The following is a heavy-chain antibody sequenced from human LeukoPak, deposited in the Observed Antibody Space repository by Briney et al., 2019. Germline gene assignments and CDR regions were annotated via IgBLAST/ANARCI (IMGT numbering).Heavy chain of an antibody. CDR3: ARVGCGGGSCYNDY. D-gene: IGHD2-15*01. V-gene: IGHV4-59*01. Sequence: SETLSLTCTVSGGSINSYYWSWIRQPPGKGLEWIGYIYYSGSTNYNPSLKSRVTISVDTSKNQFSLKLSSVTAADTAVYYCARVGCGGGSCYNDYWGQGTLVTVSS. CDR2: IYYSGST. J-gene: IGHJ4*02. CDR1: GGSINSYY.